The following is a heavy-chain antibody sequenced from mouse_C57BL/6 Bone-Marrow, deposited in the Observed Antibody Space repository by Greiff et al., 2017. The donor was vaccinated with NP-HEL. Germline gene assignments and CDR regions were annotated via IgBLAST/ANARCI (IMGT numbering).Heavy chain of an antibody. CDR1: GFSLTSYG. Sequence: VKLMESGPGLVQPSQSLSITCTVSGFSLTSYGVHWVRQSPGKGLEWLGVIWSGGSTDYNAAFISRLSISKDNSKSKVFFKMNSLQADDTAIYYCARNHGYDGYYWYWDWGKGPLVTVAA. CDR2: IWSGGST. CDR3: ARNHGYDGYYWYWD. V-gene: IGHV2-2*01. J-gene: IGHJ3*01. D-gene: IGHD2-3*01.